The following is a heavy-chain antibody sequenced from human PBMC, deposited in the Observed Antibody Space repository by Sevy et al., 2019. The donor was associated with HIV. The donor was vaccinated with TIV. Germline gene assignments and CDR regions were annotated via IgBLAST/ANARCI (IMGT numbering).Heavy chain of an antibody. D-gene: IGHD2-2*01. CDR1: GFSFSNYW. J-gene: IGHJ6*02. CDR3: ARDCSSASCLWGMDV. Sequence: GGSLRLSCAASGFSFSNYWMSWVRQAPGKGLEWVANIKRDGSEKYYVASVKGRFTISRDNAKTSLYLQMNRLRGEDTAEDDCARDCSSASCLWGMDVWGQGTTVTVSS. V-gene: IGHV3-7*03. CDR2: IKRDGSEK.